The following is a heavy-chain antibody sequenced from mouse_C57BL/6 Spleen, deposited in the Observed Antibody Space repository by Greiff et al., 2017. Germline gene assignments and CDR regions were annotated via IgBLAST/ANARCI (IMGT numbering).Heavy chain of an antibody. CDR3: ARHGSSYGGDY. CDR2: INPSNGGT. Sequence: QVQLQQPGTELVKPGASVKLSCKASGYTFTSYWMHWVKQRPGQGLEWIGNINPSNGGTNYNEKCKSKATLTVDKSSSTAYMQLSSLTAEDSAVYYGARHGSSYGGDYWGQGTTLTVSS. V-gene: IGHV1-53*01. D-gene: IGHD1-1*01. CDR1: GYTFTSYW. J-gene: IGHJ2*01.